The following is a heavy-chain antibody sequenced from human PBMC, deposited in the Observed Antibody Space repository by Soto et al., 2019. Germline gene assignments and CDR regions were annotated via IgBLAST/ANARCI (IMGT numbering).Heavy chain of an antibody. J-gene: IGHJ4*02. V-gene: IGHV1-3*01. CDR2: IDAGNGKT. CDR3: ARGRGWYDY. Sequence: QVQLVQSGAEVKKPGASVKVSCKASGYIFNRYVMHWVRQAPGQRPEWMGWIDAGNGKTKYSEKFQGRVTITRDTSASTAYMELTTLRFEDTAVYYCARGRGWYDYWGQGTQVIVSS. D-gene: IGHD6-19*01. CDR1: GYIFNRYV.